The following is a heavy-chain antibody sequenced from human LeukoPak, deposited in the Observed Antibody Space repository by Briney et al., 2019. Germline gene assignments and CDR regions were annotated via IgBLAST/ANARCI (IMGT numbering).Heavy chain of an antibody. Sequence: SGGSLRLSCAASGFTFSSYAMSWVRQAPGKGLEWVSAISGSGGSTYYAESVKGRFTISRDNSKNTLYLQMSSLRAEDTAVHYCAKANYGGNPYDALDIWGQGTMVTVSS. J-gene: IGHJ3*02. D-gene: IGHD4-23*01. CDR2: ISGSGGST. CDR1: GFTFSSYA. V-gene: IGHV3-23*01. CDR3: AKANYGGNPYDALDI.